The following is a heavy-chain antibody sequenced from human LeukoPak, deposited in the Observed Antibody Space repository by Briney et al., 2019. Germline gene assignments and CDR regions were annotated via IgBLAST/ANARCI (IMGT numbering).Heavy chain of an antibody. V-gene: IGHV3-23*01. CDR1: GFTFSSFG. CDR3: VRDREEGIYCSSTSCYSLFDY. J-gene: IGHJ4*02. CDR2: ISGSGGRT. D-gene: IGHD2-2*01. Sequence: GGSLRLSCAASGFTFSSFGMSWVRQAPGKGLEWVSAISGSGGRTYYADSVKGRFTISRDNSKNTLYLQMNSLSAEDTAVYYCVRDREEGIYCSSTSCYSLFDYWGQGTLVTVSS.